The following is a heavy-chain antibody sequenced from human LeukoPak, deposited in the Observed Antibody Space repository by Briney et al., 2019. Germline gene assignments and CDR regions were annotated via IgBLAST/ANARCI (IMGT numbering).Heavy chain of an antibody. CDR1: GGSVSSASNY. CDR2: IYYSGST. Sequence: SETLSLTCTVSGGSVSSASNYWSWIRQPPGKGLEWIGYIYYSGSTNYNPSLKSRVTISVDTSKNQFSLRLSSVTAADTAVYYCARGYDYVWGSHRALGYWGQGTLVTVSS. D-gene: IGHD3-16*02. J-gene: IGHJ4*02. V-gene: IGHV4-61*01. CDR3: ARGYDYVWGSHRALGY.